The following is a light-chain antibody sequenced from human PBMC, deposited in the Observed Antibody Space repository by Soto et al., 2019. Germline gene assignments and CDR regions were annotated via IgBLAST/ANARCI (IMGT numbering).Light chain of an antibody. CDR1: QGIRNY. Sequence: DIQMTQSPSSLSASVGDRVTITCRASQGIRNYLAWYQQIPGKVPKLLISAASTLQSGVPSRFSGSGSGTDFTLTISSLQPEDVATYYCQKYTNVPAFGGWTTVEIK. CDR3: QKYTNVPA. J-gene: IGKJ4*01. CDR2: AAS. V-gene: IGKV1-27*01.